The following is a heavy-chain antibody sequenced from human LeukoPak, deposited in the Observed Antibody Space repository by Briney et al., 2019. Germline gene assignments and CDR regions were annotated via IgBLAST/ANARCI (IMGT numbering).Heavy chain of an antibody. D-gene: IGHD6-19*01. CDR3: ARAVPYSSGWYGYYYYGMDV. CDR1: GGSISSYY. J-gene: IGHJ6*02. CDR2: IYYSGST. V-gene: IGHV4-59*12. Sequence: PSETLSLACTVSGGSISSYYWGWIRQPPGKGLEWIGYIYYSGSTNYNPSLKSRVTMSVDTSKNQFSLKLSSVTAADTAVYYCARAVPYSSGWYGYYYYGMDVWGQGTTVTVSS.